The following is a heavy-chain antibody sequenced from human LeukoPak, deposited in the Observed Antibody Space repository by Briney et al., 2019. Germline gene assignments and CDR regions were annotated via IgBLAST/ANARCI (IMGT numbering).Heavy chain of an antibody. D-gene: IGHD6-13*01. Sequence: GGSLRLSCAASGFTFSSYSMNWFRQAPGKGLEWVSSMSSSSSYIYYADSVKGRFTISRDNAKNSLYLQMNSLRAEDTAVYYCARDPGIAAAGTNNWFDPWGQGTLVTVSS. CDR3: ARDPGIAAAGTNNWFDP. CDR1: GFTFSSYS. J-gene: IGHJ5*02. V-gene: IGHV3-21*01. CDR2: MSSSSSYI.